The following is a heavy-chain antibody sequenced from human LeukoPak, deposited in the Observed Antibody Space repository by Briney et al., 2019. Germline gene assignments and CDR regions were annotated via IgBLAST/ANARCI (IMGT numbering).Heavy chain of an antibody. V-gene: IGHV4-34*01. Sequence: SETLSLTCAVYGGSFSGYYWSWIRQLPGKGLEWIGEINHSGSTNYNPSLKSRVTISVDTSKNQFSLKLSSVTAADTAVYYCAIHIVVVPAAKKKNWFDPWGQGTLVTVSS. J-gene: IGHJ5*02. D-gene: IGHD2-2*01. CDR3: AIHIVVVPAAKKKNWFDP. CDR1: GGSFSGYY. CDR2: INHSGST.